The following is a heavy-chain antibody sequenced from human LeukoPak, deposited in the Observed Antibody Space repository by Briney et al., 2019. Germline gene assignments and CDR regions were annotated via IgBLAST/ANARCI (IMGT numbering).Heavy chain of an antibody. CDR3: ARHLRSFGSGSYYGSYVDY. D-gene: IGHD3-10*01. V-gene: IGHV3-33*01. CDR2: IWYDGSNK. J-gene: IGHJ4*02. Sequence: GGSLRLSCAASGFTFSSYGMHWVRQAPGKGLEWVAVIWYDGSNKYYADSVKGRFTISRDNSKNTLYLQMNSLRAEDTAVYYCARHLRSFGSGSYYGSYVDYWGQGTLVTVSS. CDR1: GFTFSSYG.